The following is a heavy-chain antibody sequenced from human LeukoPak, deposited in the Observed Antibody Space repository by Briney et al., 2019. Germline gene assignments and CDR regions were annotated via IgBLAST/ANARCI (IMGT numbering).Heavy chain of an antibody. V-gene: IGHV3-53*01. CDR2: IYSGGST. CDR3: ARRQNLPA. J-gene: IGHJ4*02. Sequence: GGSLRLSCAASGFTVSNIYMNWVRQAPGKGLEWVSVIYSGGSTYYADSVKGRFTISRDNSKNTLYLQMNSLRAEDTAVYYCARRQNLPAWGQGTLVPVFS. CDR1: GFTVSNIY. D-gene: IGHD1-14*01.